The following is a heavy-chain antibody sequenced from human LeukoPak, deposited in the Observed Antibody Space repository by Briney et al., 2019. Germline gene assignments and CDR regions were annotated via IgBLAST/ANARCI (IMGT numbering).Heavy chain of an antibody. CDR2: IHYSGSA. CDR1: GGSFSGYY. CDR3: ARGQWFRAF. V-gene: IGHV4-34*01. Sequence: NPSETLSLTCAVYGGSFSGYYWTWIRQPPGKGLEWIGEIHYSGSATYNPSLNSRVTISVVTSKNQFSLKMNSVTAADTAVYYCARGQWFRAFWSRGTPVTVSS. D-gene: IGHD3-10*01. J-gene: IGHJ4*02.